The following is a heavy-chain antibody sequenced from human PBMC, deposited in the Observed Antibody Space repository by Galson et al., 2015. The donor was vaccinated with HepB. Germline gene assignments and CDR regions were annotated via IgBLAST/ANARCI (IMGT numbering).Heavy chain of an antibody. CDR2: ISSSSSYI. CDR3: ARVRDQDFYFDY. CDR1: GFTFSSYS. Sequence: SLRLSCAASGFTFSSYSMNWVRQAPGKGLEWVSSISSSSSYIYYADSVKGRFTISRDNAKNSLYLQMNSLRAEDTAVYYCARVRDQDFYFDYWGQGTLVTVSS. D-gene: IGHD5-24*01. J-gene: IGHJ4*02. V-gene: IGHV3-21*01.